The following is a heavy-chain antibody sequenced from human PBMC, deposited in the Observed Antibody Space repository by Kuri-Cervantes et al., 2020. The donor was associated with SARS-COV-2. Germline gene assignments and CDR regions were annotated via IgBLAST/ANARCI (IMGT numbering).Heavy chain of an antibody. V-gene: IGHV1-69*13. J-gene: IGHJ3*02. D-gene: IGHD2-2*01. CDR1: GGTFSSYA. CDR2: IIPIFGTA. CDR3: ATALRIVVVPAANLGVDAFDI. Sequence: SVKVSCRASGGTFSSYAISWVRQAPGQGLEWMGRIIPIFGTANYAQKFQGRVTITADESTSTAYMELSSLRSEDTAVYYCATALRIVVVPAANLGVDAFDIWGQGTMVTVSS.